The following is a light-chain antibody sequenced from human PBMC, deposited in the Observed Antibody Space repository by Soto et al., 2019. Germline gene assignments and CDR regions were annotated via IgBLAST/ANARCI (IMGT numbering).Light chain of an antibody. V-gene: IGKV3D-20*02. J-gene: IGKJ4*01. CDR1: QSVNNNY. CDR2: GAS. CDR3: QQHNNWPLT. Sequence: VLTQSPGTLSLSPGERATLSCRASQSVNNNYLAWYQQKPGQSPRLLIYGASIRATAIPDRFSGSGSGTDFTLTISSLQSEDFAVYYCQQHNNWPLTFGGGTKVEIK.